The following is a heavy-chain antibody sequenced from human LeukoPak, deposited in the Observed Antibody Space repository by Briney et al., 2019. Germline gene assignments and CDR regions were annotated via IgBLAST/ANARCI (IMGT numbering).Heavy chain of an antibody. J-gene: IGHJ2*01. CDR2: VNSGNSTA. D-gene: IGHD6-13*01. V-gene: IGHV3-48*02. Sequence: GGSLRLSCAASGFTFNTYDMNWIRQAPGKGLEWISYVNSGNSTAYYADSVKGRFTISRDNGKNSLYLQMNSLRDEDTALYYCTRDAATAGTYWYFDLWGRGTLVTVSS. CDR3: TRDAATAGTYWYFDL. CDR1: GFTFNTYD.